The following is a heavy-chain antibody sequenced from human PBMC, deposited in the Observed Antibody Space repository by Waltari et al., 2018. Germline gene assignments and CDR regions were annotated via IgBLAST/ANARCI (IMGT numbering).Heavy chain of an antibody. J-gene: IGHJ4*02. CDR2: INEDGSEK. D-gene: IGHD6-6*01. V-gene: IGHV3-7*01. Sequence: EVQLVESGGGLVQPGGYLGLCCAASGFSFSSYWMTWVRQDPGKGVEWVASINEDGSEKQYVDSVKGRFTISRDNAKNSLYLQMNSLRADDTAVYYCARDSTRRFDYWGQGTLVTVSS. CDR1: GFSFSSYW. CDR3: ARDSTRRFDY.